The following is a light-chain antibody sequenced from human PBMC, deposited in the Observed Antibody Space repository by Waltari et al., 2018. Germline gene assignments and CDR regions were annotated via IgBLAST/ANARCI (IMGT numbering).Light chain of an antibody. CDR3: QTWGTGIWV. CDR2: VNSDGSH. Sequence: QLVLTQSPSASASLGASVKLTCTLSSGHSSNVVAWHQQQPEKGPRYLMKVNSDGSHTKGDGIPDRFSGSSSGAERYRTISCLQSDDEADYYCQTWGTGIWVFGGGTRLTVL. CDR1: SGHSSNV. J-gene: IGLJ3*02. V-gene: IGLV4-69*01.